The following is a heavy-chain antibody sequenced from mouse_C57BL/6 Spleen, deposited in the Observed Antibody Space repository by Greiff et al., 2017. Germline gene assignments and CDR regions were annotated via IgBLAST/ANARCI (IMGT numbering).Heavy chain of an antibody. D-gene: IGHD4-1*01. CDR3: TGNWAWFAY. Sequence: EVKLQESGAELVRPGASVKLSCTASGFNIKDDYMHWVKQRPEQGLEWIGWIDPENGDTEYASKFQGKATITADTSSNTAYLQLSSLTSEDTAVYYCTGNWAWFAYWGQGTLVTVSA. J-gene: IGHJ3*01. CDR1: GFNIKDDY. CDR2: IDPENGDT. V-gene: IGHV14-4*01.